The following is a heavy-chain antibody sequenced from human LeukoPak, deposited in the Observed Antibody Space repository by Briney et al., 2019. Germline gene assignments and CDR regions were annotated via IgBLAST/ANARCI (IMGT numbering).Heavy chain of an antibody. D-gene: IGHD3-16*02. V-gene: IGHV3-23*01. CDR2: ISGSGGDI. J-gene: IGHJ4*02. CDR1: GFTFSSYA. Sequence: GGPLRLSCAASGFTFSSYAMNWVRQAPGKGLEWVSAISGSGGDIYYTESVKGRFSISRDNSKNTVYLQMNSLRAEDTAVYYCAKGGYSDYVWGSNRYFDYWGQGTLVTVSS. CDR3: AKGGYSDYVWGSNRYFDY.